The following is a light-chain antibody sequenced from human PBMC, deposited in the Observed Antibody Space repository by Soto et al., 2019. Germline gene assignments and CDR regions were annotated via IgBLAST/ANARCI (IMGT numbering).Light chain of an antibody. CDR2: GAS. Sequence: EIVMTQSPATLSVSPGERATLSCRASQSVSSNLAWYQQKPGQAPRLLIYGASTRATGIPARFSGSGSGTEFTLTISSLQSEDFAVYYCQQYYSTVTFGQGTKVEIK. CDR1: QSVSSN. CDR3: QQYYSTVT. V-gene: IGKV3-15*01. J-gene: IGKJ1*01.